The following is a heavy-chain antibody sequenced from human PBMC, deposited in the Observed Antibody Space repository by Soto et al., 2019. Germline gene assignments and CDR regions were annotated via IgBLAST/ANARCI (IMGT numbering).Heavy chain of an antibody. CDR1: GSLPVGSLSTYF. J-gene: IGHJ6*02. D-gene: IGHD3-3*01. Sequence: SETLSLTCGLSGSLPVGSLSTYFWTWIRQPPGKGLAWIGEINHSGSPNYSPSLRGRVTISLDTSKKQFSLNLSSVTAADTAVYFCARARFSQRSQDYYGLDVWGQGTTVTVSS. CDR3: ARARFSQRSQDYYGLDV. CDR2: INHSGSP. V-gene: IGHV4-34*01.